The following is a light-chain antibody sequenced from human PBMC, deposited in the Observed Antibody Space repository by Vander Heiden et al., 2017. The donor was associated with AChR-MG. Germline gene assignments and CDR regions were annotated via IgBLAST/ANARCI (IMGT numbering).Light chain of an antibody. V-gene: IGLV1-40*01. Sequence: QSVLTQPPPVSGAPAQRVTISCTASNSNIGAGYVVHWDQPVPGTGPQPPVCGNNKRPAGVPARFAGSRTGTSASLGITEIQAEDEADYYCLSFDSSLTDSVFGGGTKLTVL. CDR1: NSNIGAGYV. J-gene: IGLJ3*02. CDR3: LSFDSSLTDSV. CDR2: GNN.